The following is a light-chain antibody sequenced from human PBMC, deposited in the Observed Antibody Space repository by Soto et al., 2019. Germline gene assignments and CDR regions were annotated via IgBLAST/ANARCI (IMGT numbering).Light chain of an antibody. J-gene: IGLJ2*01. CDR2: EVN. Sequence: QSVLTQPASVSGSPGQSITISCTGTISNVGNYNLVSWYQQHPGKAPKLILYEVNKRPSGVSNRFSGSKSGNTASLTISGLQTEDEADYYCCSYGGDRVFGGGTKLT. CDR3: CSYGGDRV. V-gene: IGLV2-23*02. CDR1: ISNVGNYNL.